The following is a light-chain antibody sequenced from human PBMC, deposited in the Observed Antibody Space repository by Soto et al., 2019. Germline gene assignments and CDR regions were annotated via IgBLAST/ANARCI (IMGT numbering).Light chain of an antibody. CDR2: DVS. Sequence: QSALTQPASVSGSPGQSITISCTGTSSDVGGYNYVSWYQQYPGKAPKLMIYDVSNRPSGLSNRFSGSKSGNTPSLTISGLNSEDEAHYYCSSYTSGSTLRVFATGTK. CDR1: SSDVGGYNY. J-gene: IGLJ1*01. CDR3: SSYTSGSTLRV. V-gene: IGLV2-14*01.